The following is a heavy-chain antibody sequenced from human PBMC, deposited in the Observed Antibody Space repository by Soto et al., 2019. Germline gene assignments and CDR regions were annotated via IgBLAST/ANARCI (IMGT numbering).Heavy chain of an antibody. D-gene: IGHD2-15*01. CDR3: ARSELHLFDCSGGSCYPDY. CDR2: ISWNSGSI. V-gene: IGHV3-9*01. Sequence: EVQLVESGGGLVQPGRSLRLSCAASGFTFDDYAMHWVRQAPGKGLEWVSGISWNSGSIGYADSVKGRFTISRDNAKNSLYLQMNSLRAEDTAVYYCARSELHLFDCSGGSCYPDYWGQGTLVTVSS. CDR1: GFTFDDYA. J-gene: IGHJ4*02.